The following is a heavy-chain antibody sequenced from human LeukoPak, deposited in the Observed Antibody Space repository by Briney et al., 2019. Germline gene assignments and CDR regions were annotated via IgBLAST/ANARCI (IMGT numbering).Heavy chain of an antibody. Sequence: GGSLRLSCAASGFTFSTFAMIWVRQPPGKGLEWVSSIFPSGGEIHYADSVRGRFTISRDNSKSTLSLQMNSLRAEDTAVYYCARDLSLTYSSSWGPDYWGQGTLVTVSS. CDR1: GFTFSTFA. J-gene: IGHJ4*02. CDR3: ARDLSLTYSSSWGPDY. V-gene: IGHV3-23*01. D-gene: IGHD6-13*01. CDR2: IFPSGGEI.